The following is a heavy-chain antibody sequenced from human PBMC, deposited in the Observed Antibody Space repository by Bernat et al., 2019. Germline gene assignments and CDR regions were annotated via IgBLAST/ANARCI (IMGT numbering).Heavy chain of an antibody. D-gene: IGHD5-12*01. CDR1: GFTFSSYS. CDR2: ISSSSSTI. J-gene: IGHJ4*02. Sequence: EVQLVESGGGLVQPGGSLRLSCAASGFTFSSYSMNWVRQAPGKGLEWVSYISSSSSTIYYADSVTGRFTISRDNAKNSLSLQMNSLRDEDTAVYYCARGEYDSGYDPWYYFDYWGQGTLVTVSS. CDR3: ARGEYDSGYDPWYYFDY. V-gene: IGHV3-48*02.